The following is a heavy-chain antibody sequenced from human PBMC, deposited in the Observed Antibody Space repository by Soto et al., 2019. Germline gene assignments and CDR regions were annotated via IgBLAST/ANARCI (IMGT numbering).Heavy chain of an antibody. D-gene: IGHD2-21*01. J-gene: IGHJ2*01. CDR2: INAGGGNR. CDR1: GYTFSNYA. CDR3: AKNREMVVATTPRWYFDF. Sequence: QVQLVQSGAEVRKSGASVEISCKASGYTFSNYAIHWVRQAPGQRLEWMGWINAGGGNRKYAEKFQDRISITTDTFARIVYMELSSLTSKDTAVYYCAKNREMVVATTPRWYFDFWGRGTLVTVSS. V-gene: IGHV1-3*01.